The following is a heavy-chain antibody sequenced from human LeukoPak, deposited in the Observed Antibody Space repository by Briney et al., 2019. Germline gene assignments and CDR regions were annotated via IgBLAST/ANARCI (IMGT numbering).Heavy chain of an antibody. V-gene: IGHV4-59*01. J-gene: IGHJ5*02. CDR2: IYYSGST. D-gene: IGHD1-20*01. CDR1: GGSISSYY. CDR3: ARDSLTGIKNWFDP. Sequence: SETLSLTCTVSGGSISSYYWSWIRQPPGKGLEWIGYIYYSGSTNYNPSLKSRVTISVDTSKNQFSLKLSSVTAADTAVYYCARDSLTGIKNWFDPWGQGTLVTVSS.